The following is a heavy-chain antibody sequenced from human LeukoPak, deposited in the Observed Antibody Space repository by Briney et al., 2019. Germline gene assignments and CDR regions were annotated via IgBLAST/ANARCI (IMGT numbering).Heavy chain of an antibody. CDR3: ARDGDFDPNWFDP. CDR1: GYTFTGYY. J-gene: IGHJ5*02. V-gene: IGHV1-18*04. CDR2: ISAYNGNT. Sequence: ASVKVSCKASGYTFTGYYMHWVRQAPGQGLEWMGWISAYNGNTNYAQKLQGRVTMTTDTSTSTAYMELRSLRSDDTAVYYCARDGDFDPNWFDPWGQGTLVTVSS.